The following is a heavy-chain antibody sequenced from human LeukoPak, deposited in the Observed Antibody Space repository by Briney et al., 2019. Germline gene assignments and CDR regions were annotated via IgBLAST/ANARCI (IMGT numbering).Heavy chain of an antibody. D-gene: IGHD6-13*01. J-gene: IGHJ4*02. Sequence: PGGSLRLSCAASGFTFSSYWMSWVRQAPGKGLEWVANIKQDGSEKYYVDSVKGRFTISRDNAKNSLYLQMNSLRAEDTAVYYCARGGGIAAAGYFDYWGQGTLVTVSS. CDR1: GFTFSSYW. V-gene: IGHV3-7*01. CDR3: ARGGGIAAAGYFDY. CDR2: IKQDGSEK.